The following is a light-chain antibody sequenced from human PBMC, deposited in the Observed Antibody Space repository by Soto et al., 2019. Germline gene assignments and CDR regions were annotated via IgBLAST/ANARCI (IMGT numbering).Light chain of an antibody. CDR1: SSDVGAYNY. CDR2: DVS. J-gene: IGLJ3*02. V-gene: IGLV2-11*01. CDR3: CSYAGSYSWV. Sequence: QSVLTQPRSVSGSPGQSVTISCTGTSSDVGAYNYVSWYQHHPGKAPKVMIYDVSERPSGVPDRFSGSKSDNKASLTISGLQAEEEADYCGCSYAGSYSWVFGGGTKLTVL.